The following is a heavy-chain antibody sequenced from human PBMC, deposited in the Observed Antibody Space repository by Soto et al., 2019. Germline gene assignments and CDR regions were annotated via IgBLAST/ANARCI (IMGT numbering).Heavy chain of an antibody. D-gene: IGHD5-12*01. J-gene: IGHJ6*02. CDR1: GFTFSSYG. Sequence: GGSLRLSCAASGFTFSSYGMHWVRQAPGKGLEWVAVISYDGSNKYYADSVKGRFTISRDNSKNTLYLQMNSLRAEDTAVYYCAKLDIAAGMDDWGQGTTVTVSS. CDR3: AKLDIAAGMDD. V-gene: IGHV3-30*18. CDR2: ISYDGSNK.